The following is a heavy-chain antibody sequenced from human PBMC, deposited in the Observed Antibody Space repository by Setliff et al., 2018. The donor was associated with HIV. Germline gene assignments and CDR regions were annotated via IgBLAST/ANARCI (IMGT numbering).Heavy chain of an antibody. CDR2: ISSSGSTI. CDR3: ARDPRYCTNGVCYRYFDY. D-gene: IGHD2-8*01. V-gene: IGHV3-48*03. J-gene: IGHJ4*02. CDR1: GFTFFSYE. Sequence: GGSLRLSCAASGFTFFSYEMNWVRQAPGKGLEWVSYISSSGSTIYYADSVKGRFTISRDNAKNSLYLQMNSLRAEDTAVYYCARDPRYCTNGVCYRYFDYWGQGTLVTVSS.